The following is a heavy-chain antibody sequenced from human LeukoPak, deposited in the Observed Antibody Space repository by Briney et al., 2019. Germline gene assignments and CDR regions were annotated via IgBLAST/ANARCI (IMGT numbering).Heavy chain of an antibody. V-gene: IGHV4-59*01. Sequence: SETLSLTCTVSGGSISPYFWSWIRQPPGKGLEWIAYISYSGSTNYNPSLKSRVTTSVHTSKSQFALQLSSVTAADTAGNYCARDDYRGVTNFDPWGQGTLVTVSS. D-gene: IGHD3-10*01. CDR3: ARDDYRGVTNFDP. J-gene: IGHJ5*02. CDR2: ISYSGST. CDR1: GGSISPYF.